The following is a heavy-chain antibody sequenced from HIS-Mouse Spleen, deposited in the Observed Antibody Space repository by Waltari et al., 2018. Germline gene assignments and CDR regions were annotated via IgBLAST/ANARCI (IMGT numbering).Heavy chain of an antibody. D-gene: IGHD3-3*01. CDR1: GYSFTSYW. CDR2: IYPGASDT. V-gene: IGHV5-51*01. Sequence: EVQLVQSGAEVKKPGESLKISCKGSGYSFTSYWIGWVRQMPGKGLGWMGIIYPGASDTRYSPSFQGQVTISADKSISTAYLQWSSLKASDTAMYYCARHPTYYDFWSGYYPDYWGQGTLVTVSS. J-gene: IGHJ4*02. CDR3: ARHPTYYDFWSGYYPDY.